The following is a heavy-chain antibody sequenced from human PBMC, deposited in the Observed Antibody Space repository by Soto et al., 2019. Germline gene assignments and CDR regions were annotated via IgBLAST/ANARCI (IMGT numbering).Heavy chain of an antibody. V-gene: IGHV3-33*06. CDR2: IWYDASNK. D-gene: IGHD3-10*01. J-gene: IGHJ4*01. CDR3: AKGAGSDSGRY. CDR1: GFTFSSYG. Sequence: PGGSLRLSCAASGFTFSSYGMHWVRQAPGKGLEWVAVIWYDASNKYYADSVKGRFTISRDNSKNTLDLQMNSLRGDDTAIYYCAKGAGSDSGRYWGHGILVTAPQ.